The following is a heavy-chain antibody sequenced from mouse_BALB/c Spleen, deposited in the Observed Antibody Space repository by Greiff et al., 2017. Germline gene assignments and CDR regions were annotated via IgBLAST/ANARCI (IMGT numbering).Heavy chain of an antibody. CDR3: ARALRSPMDY. J-gene: IGHJ4*01. Sequence: EVQLQESGPGLVKPSQSLSLTCTVTGYSITSDYAWNWIRQFPGNKLEWMGYISYSGSTSYNPSLKSRISITRDTSKNQFFLQLNSVTTEDTATYYCARALRSPMDYWGQGTSVTVSS. D-gene: IGHD1-1*01. CDR2: ISYSGST. V-gene: IGHV3-2*02. CDR1: GYSITSDYA.